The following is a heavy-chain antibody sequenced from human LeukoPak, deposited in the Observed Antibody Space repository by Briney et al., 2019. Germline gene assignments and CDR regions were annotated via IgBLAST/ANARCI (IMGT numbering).Heavy chain of an antibody. CDR1: GGTFSSYA. CDR2: IIPIFGTA. J-gene: IGHJ3*02. D-gene: IGHD5-18*01. Sequence: SAKVSCKASGGTFSSYAISWVRQAPGQGLEWMGGIIPIFGTANYAQKFQGRVTITADESTSTAYMELSSLRSEDTAVYYCARADTAMVGTADAFDIWGQGTMVTVSS. CDR3: ARADTAMVGTADAFDI. V-gene: IGHV1-69*13.